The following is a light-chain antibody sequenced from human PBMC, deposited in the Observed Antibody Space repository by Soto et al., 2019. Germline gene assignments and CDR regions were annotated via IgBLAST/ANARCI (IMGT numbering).Light chain of an antibody. CDR3: QQHFNLSPT. Sequence: DIQMTQSPSSLSASVGDRVTITCQASQDIRNSLNWYQQKPGKAPKLLISDASSLEAGVPQRFSGSGFGTDFTLAISSLQAEDFATYFCQQHFNLSPTFGPGTRLEIK. CDR2: DAS. J-gene: IGKJ5*01. V-gene: IGKV1-33*01. CDR1: QDIRNS.